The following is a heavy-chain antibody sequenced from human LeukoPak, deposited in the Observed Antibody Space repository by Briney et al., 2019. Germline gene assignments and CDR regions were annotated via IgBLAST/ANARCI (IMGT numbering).Heavy chain of an antibody. J-gene: IGHJ4*02. CDR1: GGSISSSSYY. V-gene: IGHV4-39*01. Sequence: PSETLSLTCTVSGGSISSSSYYWGWIRQPPGKGLEWIGSIYYSGSTYYNPSLKSRVTISVDTSKNQFSLKLSSVTAADTAVYYCARGPPNYYGSGSLPFDYWGQGTLVTVSS. CDR3: ARGPPNYYGSGSLPFDY. CDR2: IYYSGST. D-gene: IGHD3-10*01.